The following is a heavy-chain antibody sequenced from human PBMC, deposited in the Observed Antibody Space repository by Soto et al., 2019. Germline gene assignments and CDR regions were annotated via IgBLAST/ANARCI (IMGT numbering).Heavy chain of an antibody. CDR2: ISSTGMKE. V-gene: IGHV3-30*04. D-gene: IGHD3-22*01. CDR3: ARESWYSDSSGNYYSNYFDS. CDR1: GFSFSDYP. J-gene: IGHJ4*02. Sequence: QVQLVESGGGVVQPGRSLSLSCAASGFSFSDYPMHWVRQAPGKGLEWVASISSTGMKEYYGDSVKGRLTISRDTSKNTLYLQMSSLRAEDTAVYYCARESWYSDSSGNYYSNYFDSRGQGTLVTVSS.